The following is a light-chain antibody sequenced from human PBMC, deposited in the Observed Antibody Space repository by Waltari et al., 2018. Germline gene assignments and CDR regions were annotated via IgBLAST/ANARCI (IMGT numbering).Light chain of an antibody. Sequence: DIVMTQSPDSLAVSLGERATINCKSSQSILYSSKNKNFLAWYQQKPGQPPKLLIYWASTRESGVPDRFSGSGSGTDFTLTISSLKAEDVAVYYCQQYYGTPFTFGGGTKVEIK. V-gene: IGKV4-1*01. CDR3: QQYYGTPFT. J-gene: IGKJ4*01. CDR2: WAS. CDR1: QSILYSSKNKNF.